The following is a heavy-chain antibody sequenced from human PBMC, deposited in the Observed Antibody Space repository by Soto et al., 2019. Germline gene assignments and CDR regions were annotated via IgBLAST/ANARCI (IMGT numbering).Heavy chain of an antibody. Sequence: GESLKISCKGSGYSFTSYWIGWVRQMPGKGLEWMGIIYPGDSDTRYSPSFQGQVTISADKSISTAYLQWSSLKASDTAMYYCARPSSSGWYRMGAFDIWGQGTMVTVSS. CDR3: ARPSSSGWYRMGAFDI. J-gene: IGHJ3*02. V-gene: IGHV5-51*01. CDR1: GYSFTSYW. D-gene: IGHD6-19*01. CDR2: IYPGDSDT.